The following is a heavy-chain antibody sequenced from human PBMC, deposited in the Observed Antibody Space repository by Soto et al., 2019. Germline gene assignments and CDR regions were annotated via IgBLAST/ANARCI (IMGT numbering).Heavy chain of an antibody. CDR2: ISGSGGST. Sequence: GESLKISCAASGFTFSSYAMSWVRQAPGKGLEWVSAISGSGGSTYYADSVKGRFTISRDNSKNTLYLQMNSLRAEDTAVYYCAKASGYGDYLHFDYWGQGTLVTVSS. J-gene: IGHJ4*02. D-gene: IGHD4-17*01. V-gene: IGHV3-23*01. CDR1: GFTFSSYA. CDR3: AKASGYGDYLHFDY.